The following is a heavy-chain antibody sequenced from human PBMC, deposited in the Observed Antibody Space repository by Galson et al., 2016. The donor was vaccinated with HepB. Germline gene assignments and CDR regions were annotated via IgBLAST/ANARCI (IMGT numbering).Heavy chain of an antibody. V-gene: IGHV3-33*01. CDR2: IYSGGS. CDR1: GFTFRNHG. Sequence: SLRLSCAASGFTFRNHGMHWVRQAPGKGLEWVAVIYSGGSEYAESVKGRFTISRDDSKETLDLQMDSLRVGDTAVYYCVRWDNYRKRDLWGQGILVTVSS. D-gene: IGHD5-24*01. CDR3: VRWDNYRKRDL. J-gene: IGHJ5*02.